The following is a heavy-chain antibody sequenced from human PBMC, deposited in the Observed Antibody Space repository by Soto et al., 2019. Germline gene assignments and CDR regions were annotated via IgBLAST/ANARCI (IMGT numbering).Heavy chain of an antibody. Sequence: GGSLRLSCAASGFTFSSYSMNWVRQAPGKGLEWVSYISSSSSTIYYADSVKGRFTISRDNAKNSLYLQMNSLRAEDTAVYYCARDPYRYNWNYVLGWFDPWGQGTLVTVSS. D-gene: IGHD1-7*01. CDR2: ISSSSSTI. V-gene: IGHV3-48*01. CDR1: GFTFSSYS. CDR3: ARDPYRYNWNYVLGWFDP. J-gene: IGHJ5*02.